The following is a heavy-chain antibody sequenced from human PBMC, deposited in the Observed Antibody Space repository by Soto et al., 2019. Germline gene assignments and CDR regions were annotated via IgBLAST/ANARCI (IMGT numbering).Heavy chain of an antibody. Sequence: QVQLQESGPGLVKPSETLSLTCTVSGGSVSSGSYYWSWIRQPPGKGLEWIGYIYYSGSTNYNPSLKSRVTISVDTSKNQFSLKLSSVTAADTAVYYCARWPIRYYDILTGTSFDYWGQGTLVTVSS. CDR1: GGSVSSGSYY. CDR3: ARWPIRYYDILTGTSFDY. D-gene: IGHD3-9*01. J-gene: IGHJ4*02. V-gene: IGHV4-61*01. CDR2: IYYSGST.